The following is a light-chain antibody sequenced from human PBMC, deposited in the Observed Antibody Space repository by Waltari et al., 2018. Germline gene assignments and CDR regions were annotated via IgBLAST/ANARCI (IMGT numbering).Light chain of an antibody. CDR2: GAS. CDR3: QQYGFSSWT. J-gene: IGKJ1*01. CDR1: QSIDSNY. Sequence: ELVLTQSPGTLPFSLGESATPSCRASQSIDSNYVAWYQQKPGQAPRLLISGASTRATGIPDRFRGSESGTDFFTLTINRLEPEDFAVYYCQQYGFSSWTFGQGTKVEMK. V-gene: IGKV3-20*01.